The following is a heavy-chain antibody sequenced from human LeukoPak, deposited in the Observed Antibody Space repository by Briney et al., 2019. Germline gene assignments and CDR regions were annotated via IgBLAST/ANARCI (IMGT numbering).Heavy chain of an antibody. D-gene: IGHD2-2*01. CDR3: ARAPIVVVPAATENPRWFDP. Sequence: ASETLSLTCTVSGGSISSGGYYWSWIRQHPGKGLEWIGYIYYSGSTYYNPSLKSRVTISVDTSKNQFSLKLSSVTAADTAVYYCARAPIVVVPAATENPRWFDPWGQGTLVTVSS. CDR2: IYYSGST. V-gene: IGHV4-31*03. CDR1: GGSISSGGYY. J-gene: IGHJ5*02.